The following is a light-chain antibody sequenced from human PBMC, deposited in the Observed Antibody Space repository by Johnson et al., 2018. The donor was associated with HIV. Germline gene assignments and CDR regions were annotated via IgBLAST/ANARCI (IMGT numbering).Light chain of an antibody. CDR1: SSNIGKNS. CDR2: DND. Sequence: QSVLTQPPSVSAAPGQKVTISCSGSSSNIGKNSVSWYRHLPGTAPKLLIYDNDKRPSGIPDRFSASKSGSSATLGITGLQTGDEADYSCATWDSSLSAYVFGPGTKVTIL. CDR3: ATWDSSLSAYV. J-gene: IGLJ1*01. V-gene: IGLV1-51*01.